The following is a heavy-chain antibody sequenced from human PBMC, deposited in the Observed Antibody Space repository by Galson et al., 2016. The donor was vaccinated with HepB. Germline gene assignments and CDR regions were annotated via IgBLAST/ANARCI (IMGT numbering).Heavy chain of an antibody. V-gene: IGHV3-30*18. J-gene: IGHJ3*02. D-gene: IGHD3-9*01. CDR1: GFTFSKYA. Sequence: SLRLSCAASGFTFSKYALHWVRQAPGKGLEWVAVISTNGISQNYEDSVKGRFTVYRDNSKNTVDLQMNSLRPEDTAVYYCAKDQGILRHFDWLTYDAFDKWGQGTMVTVSS. CDR2: ISTNGISQ. CDR3: AKDQGILRHFDWLTYDAFDK.